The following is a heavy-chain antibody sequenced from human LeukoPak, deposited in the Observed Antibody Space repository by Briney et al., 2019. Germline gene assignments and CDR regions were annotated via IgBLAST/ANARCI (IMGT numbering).Heavy chain of an antibody. CDR3: ARDVGIAAAGTGFDY. J-gene: IGHJ4*02. Sequence: GGSLRLSCAASGFTFSNYWMSWVRQAPGKGLEWVANIKQDGSEKFYVDSVKGRFSISRDNAKNSLYLQMNSLRAEDTAVYYCARDVGIAAAGTGFDYWGQGTLVTVSS. CDR1: GFTFSNYW. V-gene: IGHV3-7*03. D-gene: IGHD6-13*01. CDR2: IKQDGSEK.